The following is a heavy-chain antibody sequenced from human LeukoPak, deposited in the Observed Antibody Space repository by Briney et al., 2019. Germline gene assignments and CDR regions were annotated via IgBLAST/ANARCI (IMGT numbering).Heavy chain of an antibody. Sequence: ASVKVSCKASGYTFTSYGISWVRQAPGQGLEWMGIINPSGGSTSYAQKFQGRVTMTRDMSTSTVYMELSSLRSEDTAVYYCASDTYGDYVSTIDYWGQGTLVTVSS. CDR1: GYTFTSYG. D-gene: IGHD4-17*01. CDR2: INPSGGST. J-gene: IGHJ4*02. CDR3: ASDTYGDYVSTIDY. V-gene: IGHV1-46*01.